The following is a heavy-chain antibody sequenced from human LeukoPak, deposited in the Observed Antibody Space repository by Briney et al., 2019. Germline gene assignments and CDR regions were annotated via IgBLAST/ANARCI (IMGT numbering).Heavy chain of an antibody. D-gene: IGHD5-18*01. CDR3: ANLDTALVYVY. CDR1: GFTFVDYG. J-gene: IGHJ4*02. V-gene: IGHV3-66*01. Sequence: GGSLRLSCATSGFTFVDYGLSWVRQAPGKGLEWVSVIYSGGNTYYADSVEGRFTISRDNSKNTLYLQMNSLRAEDTAVYYCANLDTALVYVYWGQGTLVTVSS. CDR2: IYSGGNT.